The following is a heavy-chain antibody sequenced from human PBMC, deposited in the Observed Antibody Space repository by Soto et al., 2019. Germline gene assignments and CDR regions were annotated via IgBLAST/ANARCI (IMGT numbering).Heavy chain of an antibody. V-gene: IGHV3-64*01. Sequence: EVQLVESGVGLVQPGGSLRLSCAASGFTFSSYAMHWVRQAPGKGLEYVSAISSNGGSTYYANSVKGRFTISRDNSKNTLYLQMGSLRAEDMAVYYCARVGGSGSYYYYYMDVWGKGTTVTVSS. CDR2: ISSNGGST. J-gene: IGHJ6*03. D-gene: IGHD3-10*01. CDR3: ARVGGSGSYYYYYMDV. CDR1: GFTFSSYA.